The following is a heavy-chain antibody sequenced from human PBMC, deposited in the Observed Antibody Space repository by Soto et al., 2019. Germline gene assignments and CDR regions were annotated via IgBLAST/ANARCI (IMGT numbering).Heavy chain of an antibody. CDR3: VKEASQIVGCNVGPDA. J-gene: IGHJ3*01. V-gene: IGHV3-23*01. D-gene: IGHD2-2*01. CDR1: GFTFSSYA. Sequence: PGGSLRLSCAASGFTFSSYAMSWVRQAPGKGLEWVSAISGSGGSTYYADSVKGRFTISRDNSKNTLYLRMDGLRAEDTAVYGCVKEASQIVGCNVGPDAWGQGTMVT. CDR2: ISGSGGST.